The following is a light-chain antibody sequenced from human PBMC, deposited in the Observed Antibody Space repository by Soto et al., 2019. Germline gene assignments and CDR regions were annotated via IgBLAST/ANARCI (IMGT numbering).Light chain of an antibody. CDR1: QSVSNN. CDR3: QGYNNLTTKK. V-gene: IGKV3-15*01. Sequence: EVVITQSPATLSVSPGERVTLSCRASQSVSNNLVWYQQKPGQAPRLLMYGSSIRATGIPARFSGSGSGTELTITISSLQEEDVGLYSRQGYNNLTTKKFG. CDR2: GSS. J-gene: IGKJ4*02.